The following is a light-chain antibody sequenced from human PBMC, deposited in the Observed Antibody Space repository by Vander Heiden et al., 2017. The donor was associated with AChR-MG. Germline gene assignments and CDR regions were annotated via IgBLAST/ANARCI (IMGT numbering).Light chain of an antibody. J-gene: IGLJ2*01. CDR3: SSYTSSSTLEV. V-gene: IGLV2-14*01. CDR2: DVS. CDR1: SSYVGGYNY. Sequence: QSALTPPASVSGSPGQSFTISCTGTSSYVGGYNYVSWYQQHPGKGPKLMIYDVSKRPSGVSKRFSGSKSGNTASLTISGLQAEDEADYYCSSYTSSSTLEVFGGGTKLTVL.